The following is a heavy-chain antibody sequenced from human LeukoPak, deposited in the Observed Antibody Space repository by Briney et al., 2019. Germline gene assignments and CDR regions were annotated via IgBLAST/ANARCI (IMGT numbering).Heavy chain of an antibody. CDR2: ISAYNGNT. CDR3: ARVQLSMGYYYYYMDV. CDR1: GYTSTTAC. V-gene: IGHV1-18*01. D-gene: IGHD1-1*01. J-gene: IGHJ6*03. Sequence: GAPRKGSCKASGYTSTTACISWGRQAPGQGLEGMGWISAYNGNTNYAQKLQGRVTMTTDTSTSTAYMELRSLRSDDTAVYYCARVQLSMGYYYYYMDVWGKGTTVTVSS.